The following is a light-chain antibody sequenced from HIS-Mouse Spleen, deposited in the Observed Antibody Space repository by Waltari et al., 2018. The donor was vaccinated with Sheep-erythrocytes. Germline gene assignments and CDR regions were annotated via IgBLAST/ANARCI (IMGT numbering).Light chain of an antibody. CDR3: CSYAGSYNHV. J-gene: IGLJ1*01. CDR1: SSDVGSYNY. V-gene: IGLV2-11*01. CDR2: DVS. Sequence: QSALTQPRSVSGSPGQSVTISCTGTSSDVGSYNYVSWYQQHRGKAPKLMIYDVSKRPSGVPDRFSGSKSGNTASLTISGLQAEDEADYYCCSYAGSYNHVFATGTKVTVL.